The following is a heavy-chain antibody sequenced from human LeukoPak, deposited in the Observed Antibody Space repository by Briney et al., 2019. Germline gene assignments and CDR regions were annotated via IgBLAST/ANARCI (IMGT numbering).Heavy chain of an antibody. Sequence: PSETLSLTCTVSGGSISSGGYYWSWIRQHPGKGLEWIGYIYYRGSTYYNPSLKSRVTISVDTSKNQFSLKLSSVTAADTAVYYCARDQGNYYDSSGTYYMDVWGKGTTVTVSS. D-gene: IGHD3-22*01. CDR3: ARDQGNYYDSSGTYYMDV. CDR1: GGSISSGGYY. J-gene: IGHJ6*03. V-gene: IGHV4-31*03. CDR2: IYYRGST.